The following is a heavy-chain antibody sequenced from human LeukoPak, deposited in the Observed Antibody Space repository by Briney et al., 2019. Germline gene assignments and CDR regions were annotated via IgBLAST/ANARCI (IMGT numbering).Heavy chain of an antibody. CDR1: GYTFTVYY. D-gene: IGHD4-17*01. CDR3: ASLLRSWFDP. V-gene: IGHV1-2*02. CDR2: INPNSGGT. J-gene: IGHJ5*02. Sequence: GASVKVSFKAAGYTFTVYYMHWGRQAPGQGLGWMGLINPNSGGTNYAQKFQGRVTMTRDTSISTAYMELSRLRSADTAVYYCASLLRSWFDPWGQGTLVTVSS.